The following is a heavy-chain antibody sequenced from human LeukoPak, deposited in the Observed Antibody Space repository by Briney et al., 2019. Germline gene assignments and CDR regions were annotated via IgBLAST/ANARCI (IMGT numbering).Heavy chain of an antibody. CDR3: AKDMTVAGTRYFDY. CDR2: ISWDGGST. V-gene: IGHV3-43D*03. J-gene: IGHJ4*02. CDR1: GFTFDDYA. Sequence: GGSLRLSCAASGFTFDDYAMHWVRQAPGKGLEWVSLISWDGGSTYYADSVKGRFTISRDNSKNSLYLQMNSLRAEDTALYYCAKDMTVAGTRYFDYWGQGTLVTVSS. D-gene: IGHD6-19*01.